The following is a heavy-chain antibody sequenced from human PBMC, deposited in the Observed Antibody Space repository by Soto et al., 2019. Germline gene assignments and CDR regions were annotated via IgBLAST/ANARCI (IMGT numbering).Heavy chain of an antibody. CDR2: IHNSGTT. V-gene: IGHV4-31*03. CDR1: GGSISSGDYY. J-gene: IGHJ5*02. Sequence: QVQLQESGPGLVKPSQTLSLICTVSGGSISSGDYYWSWIRQHPGKDLEWIGYIHNSGTTYYIPPLQSRVTMSVDTSKNQLSLKVTSVTAADTAVYYCARGVTFGGVIAPRFDPWGQGTLVTVSS. CDR3: ARGVTFGGVIAPRFDP. D-gene: IGHD3-16*02.